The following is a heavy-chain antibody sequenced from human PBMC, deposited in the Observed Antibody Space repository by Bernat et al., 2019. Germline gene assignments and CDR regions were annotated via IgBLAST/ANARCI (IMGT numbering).Heavy chain of an antibody. CDR2: IIPIFGTA. J-gene: IGHJ6*03. Sequence: QVQLVQSGAEVKKPGSSVKVSCKASGCTFSSYAISWVRQAPGQGLEWMGGIIPIFGTANYAQKFQGRVTITADESTSTAYMELSSLRSEDTAVYYCARSLGLRSLYYYYYMDVWGKGTTVTVSS. CDR3: ARSLGLRSLYYYYYMDV. V-gene: IGHV1-69*01. CDR1: GCTFSSYA. D-gene: IGHD4-17*01.